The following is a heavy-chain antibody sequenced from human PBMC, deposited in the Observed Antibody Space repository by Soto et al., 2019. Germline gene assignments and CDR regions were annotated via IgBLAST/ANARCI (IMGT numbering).Heavy chain of an antibody. CDR3: ARVADTNPQDY. CDR2: ISVYNGNT. D-gene: IGHD2-15*01. Sequence: QVQLVQSGAEVKKPGASVKVSCKASGYTFRNYGISWVRQAPGQGLEWMGWISVYNGNTNYAQKLQGRVTMTTDTSTRTAHMELRSLRSDDTAVYYCARVADTNPQDYWGQGTLVTVSS. CDR1: GYTFRNYG. V-gene: IGHV1-18*04. J-gene: IGHJ4*02.